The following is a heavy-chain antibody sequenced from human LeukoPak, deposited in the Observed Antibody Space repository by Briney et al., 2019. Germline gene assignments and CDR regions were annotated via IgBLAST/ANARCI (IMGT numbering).Heavy chain of an antibody. CDR1: GFTFSGYW. Sequence: GGSLRLSCAASGFTFSGYWMHWVRQAPGKGLVWVSRINEDGSFTSYADSVKGRFTVSRDNAKNTLYLQMNSLRAEDTAVYYCARDLVMVNTPGDDFDYWGRGTLVTVSS. CDR3: ARDLVMVNTPGDDFDY. V-gene: IGHV3-74*01. J-gene: IGHJ4*02. CDR2: INEDGSFT. D-gene: IGHD2-21*01.